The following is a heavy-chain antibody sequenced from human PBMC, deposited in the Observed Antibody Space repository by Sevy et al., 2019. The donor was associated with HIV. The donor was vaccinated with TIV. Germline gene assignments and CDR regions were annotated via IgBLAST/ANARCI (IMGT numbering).Heavy chain of an antibody. CDR2: IKQDGSEK. Sequence: GGSLRLSCAASGFTFSSYWMSWVRQAPGKGLEWVANIKQDGSEKYYVDSVKGRFTISRDNAKNSLYLQMNSLRAEDTAVYYCARDQGYYGSGSYYNFRDGMDVWGQGTTVTVSS. CDR3: ARDQGYYGSGSYYNFRDGMDV. CDR1: GFTFSSYW. V-gene: IGHV3-7*03. D-gene: IGHD3-10*01. J-gene: IGHJ6*02.